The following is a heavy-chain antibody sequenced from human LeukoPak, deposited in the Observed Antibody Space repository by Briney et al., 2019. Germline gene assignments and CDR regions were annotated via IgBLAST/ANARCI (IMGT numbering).Heavy chain of an antibody. CDR2: ISNSGSAI. D-gene: IGHD7-27*01. V-gene: IGHV3-11*04. Sequence: GGSLRLSCAASGFTFSDSYMTWIRQAPGKGLEWVSYISNSGSAIYYADSVKGRFTISRDNAKSSLYLQMNSLRAEDTAAYYCGRGHWGLDYWGQGTLVTVSS. CDR3: GRGHWGLDY. CDR1: GFTFSDSY. J-gene: IGHJ4*02.